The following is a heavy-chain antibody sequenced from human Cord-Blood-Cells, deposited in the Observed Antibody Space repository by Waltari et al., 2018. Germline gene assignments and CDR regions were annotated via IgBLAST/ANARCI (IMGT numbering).Heavy chain of an antibody. D-gene: IGHD2-2*02. CDR2: IYSGGRT. V-gene: IGHV3-53*01. CDR1: GFTVSSNY. Sequence: EVQLVESGGGLIQPGGSLRLSCAASGFTVSSNYMSWVRQAPGKGLEWFSVIYSGGRTYYADSVKGRFTISRDNSKNTLYLQMNSLRAEDTAVYYCARAPRHCSSTSCYRYFQHWGQGTLVTVSS. CDR3: ARAPRHCSSTSCYRYFQH. J-gene: IGHJ1*01.